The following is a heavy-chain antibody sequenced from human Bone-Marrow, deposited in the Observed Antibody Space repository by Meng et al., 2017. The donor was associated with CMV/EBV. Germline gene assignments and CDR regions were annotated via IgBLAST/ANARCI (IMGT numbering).Heavy chain of an antibody. CDR1: GFTFSSYW. V-gene: IGHV3-74*01. J-gene: IGHJ2*01. CDR3: ARDPSYFYDSSGYSYWYFEL. CDR2: INSDGSST. Sequence: LSLTCAASGFTFSSYWMHWVRQAPGKGLVWVSRINSDGSSTSYADSVKGRFTISRDNAKNTLYLQMNSLRAEDTAVYYCARDPSYFYDSSGYSYWYFELWGRGTLVTVSS. D-gene: IGHD3-22*01.